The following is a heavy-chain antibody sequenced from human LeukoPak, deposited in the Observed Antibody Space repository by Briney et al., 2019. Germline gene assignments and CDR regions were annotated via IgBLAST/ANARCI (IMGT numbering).Heavy chain of an antibody. CDR2: IYSGGST. Sequence: GGSLRLSCAASRFTFSDYWMNWVRQAPGKGLEWVSVIYSGGSTYYADSVKGRFTISRDNSKNTLYLQMNSLRAEDTAVYYCARDHPTVTKPNAFDIWGQGTMVTVSS. D-gene: IGHD4-17*01. J-gene: IGHJ3*02. V-gene: IGHV3-53*01. CDR3: ARDHPTVTKPNAFDI. CDR1: RFTFSDYW.